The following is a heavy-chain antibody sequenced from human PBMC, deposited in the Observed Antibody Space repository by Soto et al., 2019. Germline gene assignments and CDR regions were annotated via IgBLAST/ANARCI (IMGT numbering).Heavy chain of an antibody. CDR2: IKAETDGGTT. CDR3: TTDGGFNFGYGFGH. D-gene: IGHD5-18*01. J-gene: IGHJ5*02. Sequence: GGSLRLSCAASGFTFTYAWMSWVRQAPGKGLEWVGRIKAETDGGTTDYAAPVKGRFTLSRDDSTNTLYLQMNSLKTEDTAVYYCTTDGGFNFGYGFGHWGQVSLVTVSS. V-gene: IGHV3-15*01. CDR1: GFTFTYAW.